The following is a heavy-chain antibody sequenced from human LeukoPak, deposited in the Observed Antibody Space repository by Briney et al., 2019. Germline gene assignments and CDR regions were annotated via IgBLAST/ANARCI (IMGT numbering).Heavy chain of an antibody. V-gene: IGHV3-66*01. D-gene: IGHD6-19*01. CDR3: AKGSSGWYSDN. J-gene: IGHJ4*02. CDR2: IYSGGST. CDR1: GFTVSSNY. Sequence: GGSLRLSCAASGFTVSSNYMSWVRQVPGKGLEWVSVIYSGGSTYYADSVKGRFTISRDTSKNTLYLQMNSLRADDTAVYYCAKGSSGWYSDNWGQGTLVTVSS.